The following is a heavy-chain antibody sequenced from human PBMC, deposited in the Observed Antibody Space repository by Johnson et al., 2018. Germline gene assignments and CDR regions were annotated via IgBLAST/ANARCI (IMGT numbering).Heavy chain of an antibody. V-gene: IGHV3-30*18. J-gene: IGHJ3*01. CDR2: ISYDGSDK. CDR1: GFIFSSYG. D-gene: IGHD2-15*01. CDR3: AKGKYSATQHDVFDV. Sequence: QVQLVQSGGGVVQPGRSLRLSCAASGFIFSSYGMHWVRQAPGKGLECVALISYDGSDKYYTDSVRGRLTISREDSKNKLFIQLNSLRAADTAVYYCAKGKYSATQHDVFDVWGQWTMVTVSS.